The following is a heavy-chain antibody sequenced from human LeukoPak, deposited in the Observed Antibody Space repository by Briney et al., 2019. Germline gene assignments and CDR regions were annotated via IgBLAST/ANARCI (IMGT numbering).Heavy chain of an antibody. D-gene: IGHD3-10*01. J-gene: IGHJ4*02. CDR2: ISYDGSNK. V-gene: IGHV3-30-3*01. Sequence: TGGSLRLSCAASGFTFSSYAMHWVRQAPGKGPEWVAVISYDGSNKYYADSVKGRFTISRDNSKNTLYLQMNSLRAEDTAVYYCARGGNNYYGSGSYFDYWGQGTLVTVSS. CDR1: GFTFSSYA. CDR3: ARGGNNYYGSGSYFDY.